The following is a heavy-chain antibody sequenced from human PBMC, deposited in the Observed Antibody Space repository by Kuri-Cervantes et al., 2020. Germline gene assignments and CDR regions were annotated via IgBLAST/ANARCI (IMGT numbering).Heavy chain of an antibody. CDR1: GYTFTDYY. J-gene: IGHJ4*02. V-gene: IGHV1-8*02. D-gene: IGHD3-10*01. CDR3: ARLSSYYGSGSYETEDY. Sequence: ASVKVSCKASGYTFTDYYMHWVRQAPGQGLEWMGWINPNSGNTGYAQKFQGRVTMTRNTSISTAYMELSSLRSEDTAVYYCARLSSYYGSGSYETEDYWGQGTLVTVSS. CDR2: INPNSGNT.